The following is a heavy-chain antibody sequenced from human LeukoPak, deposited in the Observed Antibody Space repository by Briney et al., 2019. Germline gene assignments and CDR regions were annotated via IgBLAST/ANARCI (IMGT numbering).Heavy chain of an antibody. J-gene: IGHJ4*02. Sequence: GGSLRLSCAASGFTFSSYAMSWVRQAPGKGLEWVSAISGSGGSTYYADSVKGRFTISRDNSKNTLYLQMNSLRAEDTAVYYCAKTNLWFGELLSAFDYWGQGTLVTVSS. CDR1: GFTFSSYA. V-gene: IGHV3-23*01. D-gene: IGHD3-10*01. CDR2: ISGSGGST. CDR3: AKTNLWFGELLSAFDY.